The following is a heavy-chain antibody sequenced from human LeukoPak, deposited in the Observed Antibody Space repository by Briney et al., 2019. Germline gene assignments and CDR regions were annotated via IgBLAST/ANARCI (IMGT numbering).Heavy chain of an antibody. Sequence: SQTLSLTCAISGDSVSSNSAAWNWIRQSPSRGLEWLGRTYYRSKWYNHYAISLKSRITINPDTSKNQFYLQLKSVTPEDTAVYYRAREQDDSSGNSLFDPWGQGTLVTVSS. D-gene: IGHD3-22*01. J-gene: IGHJ5*02. CDR1: GDSVSSNSAA. V-gene: IGHV6-1*01. CDR2: TYYRSKWYN. CDR3: AREQDDSSGNSLFDP.